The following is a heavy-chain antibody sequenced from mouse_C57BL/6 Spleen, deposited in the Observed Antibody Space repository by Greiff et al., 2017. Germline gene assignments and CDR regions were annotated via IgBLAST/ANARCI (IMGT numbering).Heavy chain of an antibody. V-gene: IGHV1-69*01. Sequence: QVQLQQPGAELVMPGASVKLSCKASGYTFTSYWMHWVKQRPGQGLEWIGEIDPSDSYTNYNRKFKGKSTLTVDQSSSTAYMQLSSLTSEDSAVYYCARGRADAMDYWGQGTSVTVSS. J-gene: IGHJ4*01. D-gene: IGHD3-3*01. CDR2: IDPSDSYT. CDR3: ARGRADAMDY. CDR1: GYTFTSYW.